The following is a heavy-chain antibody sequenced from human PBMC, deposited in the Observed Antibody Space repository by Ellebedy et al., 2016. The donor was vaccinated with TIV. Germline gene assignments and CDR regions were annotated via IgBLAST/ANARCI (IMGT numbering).Heavy chain of an antibody. CDR2: IIPIFGTA. D-gene: IGHD6-6*01. CDR1: GGTFSSYA. V-gene: IGHV1-69*13. CDR3: ARQGSSYYFDY. Sequence: AASVKVSCKASGGTFSSYAISWVRQAPGQGLEWMGGIIPIFGTANYAQKFQGRVTITADESTSTAYMELSSLRSEDTAVYYCARQGSSYYFDYWGQGTLVTVSS. J-gene: IGHJ4*02.